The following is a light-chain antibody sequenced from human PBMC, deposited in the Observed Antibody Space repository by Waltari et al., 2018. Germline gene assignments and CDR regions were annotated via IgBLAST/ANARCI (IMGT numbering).Light chain of an antibody. Sequence: QSVLTQPPSASGTPGQRLTISCSGRTFNIGSNLVNWYQHLPGTAPKLLIYFEDQRPSGVPARFSGSKSGTSASLVIRGLKSDDEGIYYCAAWDDRLNGYVFGPGTKVTVL. V-gene: IGLV1-44*01. J-gene: IGLJ1*01. CDR1: TFNIGSNL. CDR2: FED. CDR3: AAWDDRLNGYV.